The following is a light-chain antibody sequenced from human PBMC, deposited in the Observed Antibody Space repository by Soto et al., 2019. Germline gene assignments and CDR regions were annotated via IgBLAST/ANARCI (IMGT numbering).Light chain of an antibody. CDR3: TSHAGTINLV. CDR2: EVS. J-gene: IGLJ2*01. CDR1: SSDVGGYNY. V-gene: IGLV2-8*01. Sequence: QSVLTQPPSASGSPGQSVTISCTGTSSDVGGYNYVSWYQQHPGKAPKLMIYEVSKRPSGVPDRFSGSKSGNTASLTVSGLQAEDEADYYCTSHAGTINLVFGGGTKVTV.